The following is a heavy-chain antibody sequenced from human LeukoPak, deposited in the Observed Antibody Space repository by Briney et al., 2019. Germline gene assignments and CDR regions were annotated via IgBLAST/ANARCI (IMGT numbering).Heavy chain of an antibody. Sequence: SETLSLTCTVSGGSISSSSYYWGWIRQPPGKGLEWIGSIYHSGITYYNPSLKSRVTISVDTSKNQFSLKLSSVTAADTAVYYCARVQVGGYYYYYYYMDVWGKGTTVTISS. CDR3: ARVQVGGYYYYYYYMDV. CDR1: GGSISSSSYY. CDR2: IYHSGIT. J-gene: IGHJ6*03. D-gene: IGHD2-2*01. V-gene: IGHV4-39*07.